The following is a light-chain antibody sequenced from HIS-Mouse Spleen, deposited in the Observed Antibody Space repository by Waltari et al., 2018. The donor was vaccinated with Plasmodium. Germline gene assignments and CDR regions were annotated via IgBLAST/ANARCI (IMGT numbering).Light chain of an antibody. J-gene: IGKJ4*01. CDR2: DAA. CDR3: QQYDNLPLT. CDR1: QDISNY. Sequence: DIQMTQSPSSLSASVGDRVTITCQASQDISNYLNWYQQKQGKAPKLLIYDAANLETVVPSRFSGSGSGTDFTFTISSLQPEDIATYYCQQYDNLPLTFGGGTKVEIK. V-gene: IGKV1-33*01.